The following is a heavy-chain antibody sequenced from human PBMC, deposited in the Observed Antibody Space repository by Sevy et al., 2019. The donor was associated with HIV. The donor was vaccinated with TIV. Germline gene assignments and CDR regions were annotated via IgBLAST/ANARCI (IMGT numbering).Heavy chain of an antibody. CDR2: ISSSSSTI. V-gene: IGHV3-48*02. Sequence: GGSLRLSCAASGFTFSSYSMNWVRQAPGKGLEWVSYISSSSSTIYYADSVKGRFTISRDNAKNSLYLQMNSLRDEDTAVYYCARGSCRGGSCYSGFDLWGRGTLVTVSS. CDR1: GFTFSSYS. D-gene: IGHD2-15*01. J-gene: IGHJ2*01. CDR3: ARGSCRGGSCYSGFDL.